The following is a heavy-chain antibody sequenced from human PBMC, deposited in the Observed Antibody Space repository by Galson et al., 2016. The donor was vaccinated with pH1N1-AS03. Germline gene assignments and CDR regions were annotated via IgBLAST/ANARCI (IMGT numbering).Heavy chain of an antibody. CDR2: IDPSIGRT. D-gene: IGHD3-10*01. Sequence: SVKVSCKASGYTFSRYYMHWMRPAPGQGPEWMGVIDPSIGRTTYAQKFQGRVNMTRNTATTTAYMELRSLRSDDTAVYYCATYGSGSRGGFDYWGQGALITVSS. CDR1: GYTFSRYY. V-gene: IGHV1-46*01. CDR3: ATYGSGSRGGFDY. J-gene: IGHJ4*02.